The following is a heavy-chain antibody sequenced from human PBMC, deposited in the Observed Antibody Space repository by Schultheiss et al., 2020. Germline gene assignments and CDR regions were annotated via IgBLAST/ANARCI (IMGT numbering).Heavy chain of an antibody. V-gene: IGHV3-64*01. Sequence: GGSLGLSCAASGFTFSSYAMHWVRQAPGKGLEYVSAISSNGGSTYYANSVKGRFTISRDNSKNTLYLQMGSLRAEDMAVYYCARATYYYYGMDVWGQGTTVTVSS. CDR3: ARATYYYYGMDV. CDR2: ISSNGGST. J-gene: IGHJ6*02. CDR1: GFTFSSYA.